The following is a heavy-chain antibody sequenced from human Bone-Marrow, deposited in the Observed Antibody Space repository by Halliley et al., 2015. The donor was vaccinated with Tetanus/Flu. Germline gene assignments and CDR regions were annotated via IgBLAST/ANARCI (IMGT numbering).Heavy chain of an antibody. J-gene: IGHJ4*02. CDR2: ISAYNGNT. D-gene: IGHD1-20*01. CDR3: ARDLIGYNWKPRAEFDF. V-gene: IGHV1-18*01. Sequence: WISAYNGNTNYAQKLQGRDTMTTDTSTSTAYMELRSLRSDDTAVYYCARDLIGYNWKPRAEFDFWGQGTLVTVSS.